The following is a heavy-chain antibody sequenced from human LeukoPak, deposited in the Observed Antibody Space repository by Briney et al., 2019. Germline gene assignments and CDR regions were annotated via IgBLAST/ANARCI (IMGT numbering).Heavy chain of an antibody. CDR2: ISSSSSYI. CDR3: ASGSEDAFDI. Sequence: GGSLRLSYTASGFTFGDYAMNWVRQAPGKGLEWVSSISSSSSYIYYSDSVKGRFTISRDNAKNSLYLQMNSLRAEDTAVYYCASGSEDAFDIWGQGTMVTVSS. D-gene: IGHD2-2*03. J-gene: IGHJ3*02. CDR1: GFTFGDYA. V-gene: IGHV3-21*01.